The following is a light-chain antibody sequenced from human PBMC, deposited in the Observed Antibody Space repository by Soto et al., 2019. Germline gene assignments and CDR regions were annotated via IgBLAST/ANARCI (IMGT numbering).Light chain of an antibody. V-gene: IGKV3-11*01. Sequence: EIVLTQSPGTLSLSPWERATLSCRASQSVSSYLAWYQQKPGQAPRLLIYDASNRATGIPARFSGSGSGTDFTLTISSLEPEDFAVYYCQQRSTITFGQGTRLEIK. CDR3: QQRSTIT. CDR2: DAS. CDR1: QSVSSY. J-gene: IGKJ5*01.